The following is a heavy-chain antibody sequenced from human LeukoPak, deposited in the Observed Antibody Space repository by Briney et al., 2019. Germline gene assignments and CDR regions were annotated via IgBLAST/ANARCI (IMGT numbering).Heavy chain of an antibody. CDR1: GFTFSNHD. V-gene: IGHV3-30*02. D-gene: IGHD1-26*01. Sequence: PGGSLRLSCAASGFTFSNHDMHWVRQAPGTGLEWVAFIRYDGNNKYYADSVKGRFTISRDNSKNTLYLQMNSLRLEDTAVYYCAKDIGANTVDYWGQGTLVTVSS. CDR2: IRYDGNNK. CDR3: AKDIGANTVDY. J-gene: IGHJ4*02.